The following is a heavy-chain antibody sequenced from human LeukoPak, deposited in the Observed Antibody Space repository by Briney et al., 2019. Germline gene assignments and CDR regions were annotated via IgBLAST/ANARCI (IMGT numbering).Heavy chain of an antibody. CDR1: GFTFSSYA. J-gene: IGHJ4*02. CDR2: ISGSGGST. CDR3: AKGIRGSTSWYGLDY. Sequence: PGGSLRLSCAASGFTFSSYAMSWVRQAPGKGLEWVSAISGSGGSTYYADSVKGRFTISRDNSKNTLYLQMNSLRAEDTAVYYCAKGIRGSTSWYGLDYWGQGTLVTVSS. D-gene: IGHD6-13*01. V-gene: IGHV3-23*01.